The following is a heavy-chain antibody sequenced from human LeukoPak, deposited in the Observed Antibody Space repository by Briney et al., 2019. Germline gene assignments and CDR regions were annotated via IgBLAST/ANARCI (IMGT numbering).Heavy chain of an antibody. CDR2: IKSDGKT. D-gene: IGHD3-22*01. J-gene: IGHJ1*01. CDR3: ARAPSEVGGYYPEYFRH. CDR1: GFTFSRYW. Sequence: PGGSLRLSCEASGFTFSRYWMYWVRHAPGKGLVWVSRIKSDGKTNYADSVKGRFTISRDNAKNTVSLQMDSLRAENTGVYYCARAPSEVGGYYPEYFRHWGQGTLVTVSA. V-gene: IGHV3-74*01.